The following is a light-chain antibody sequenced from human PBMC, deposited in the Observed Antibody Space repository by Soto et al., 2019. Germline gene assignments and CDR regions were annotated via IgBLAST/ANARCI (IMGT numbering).Light chain of an antibody. V-gene: IGKV1-39*01. J-gene: IGKJ1*01. CDR1: QSISNY. CDR2: AAS. CDR3: HQRYNRPWT. Sequence: DIQMTQSPPSLSASVGDRVTITCRASQSISNYFNWYQQKPGKAPNLLIYAASNLHSEVPSRFSSSGSGTDFALAMNIWQPRVSATYDCHQRYNRPWTIGQVTKVEIK.